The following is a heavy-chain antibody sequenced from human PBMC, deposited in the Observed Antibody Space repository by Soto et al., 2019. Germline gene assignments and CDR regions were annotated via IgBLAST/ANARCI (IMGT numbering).Heavy chain of an antibody. Sequence: GSLRLSCAASGFTFSSYGMHWVRQAPGKGLEWVAVIWYDGSNNDYADSVKGRFTISRDNSKNTLYLQMNSLRAEDTAVYYCATRPAPVGATLPYFDYWGQGTLVTVSS. CDR2: IWYDGSNN. V-gene: IGHV3-33*01. CDR3: ATRPAPVGATLPYFDY. D-gene: IGHD1-26*01. J-gene: IGHJ4*02. CDR1: GFTFSSYG.